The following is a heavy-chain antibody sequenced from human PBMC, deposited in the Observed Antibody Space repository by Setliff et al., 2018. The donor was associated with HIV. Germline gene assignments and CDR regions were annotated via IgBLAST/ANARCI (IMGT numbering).Heavy chain of an antibody. D-gene: IGHD2-21*02. Sequence: SETLSLTCPVSGDSTSSYYWSWIRQPPGKGLEWIGYIYTTGSTNYNPSLKSRVTISLDTSKEQFSLELSSATAADTAVYYCATLDHSGGNFLAYWGQGSLVAVSS. CDR1: GDSTSSYY. V-gene: IGHV4-4*09. J-gene: IGHJ4*02. CDR2: IYTTGST. CDR3: ATLDHSGGNFLAY.